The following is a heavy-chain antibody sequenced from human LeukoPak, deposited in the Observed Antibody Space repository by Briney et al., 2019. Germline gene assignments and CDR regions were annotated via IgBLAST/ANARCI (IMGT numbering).Heavy chain of an antibody. CDR1: GYSFTNYW. Sequence: GESPKISCKGSGYSFTNYWIGWVRQMPGKGLEWMGIIYPGGSDTRYSPSFQGQVTISADKSINTAYLQWSSLKASDTAMYYCARRNGYHFDYWGQGTLVTVSS. J-gene: IGHJ4*02. CDR2: IYPGGSDT. V-gene: IGHV5-51*01. CDR3: ARRNGYHFDY. D-gene: IGHD5-24*01.